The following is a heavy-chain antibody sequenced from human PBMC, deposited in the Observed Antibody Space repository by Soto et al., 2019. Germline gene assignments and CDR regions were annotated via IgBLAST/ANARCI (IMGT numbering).Heavy chain of an antibody. D-gene: IGHD3-10*01. CDR2: INSDGSST. J-gene: IGHJ6*03. CDR3: ARGWASFMVRGVILYMDV. Sequence: EVQLVESGGGLVQPGGSLRLSCAASGFTFSSYWMHWVRQAPGKGLVWVSRINSDGSSTSYADSVKGRFTISRDNAKNTLYLQMNSLRAEDTAVYYCARGWASFMVRGVILYMDVWGKGTTVTVSS. V-gene: IGHV3-74*01. CDR1: GFTFSSYW.